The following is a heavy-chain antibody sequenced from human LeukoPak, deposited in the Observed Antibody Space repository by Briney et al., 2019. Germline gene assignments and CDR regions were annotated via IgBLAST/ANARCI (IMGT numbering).Heavy chain of an antibody. J-gene: IGHJ5*02. CDR1: GGTFSSYA. CDR3: ARTYGSGSYYNGEWFDP. V-gene: IGHV1-69*13. Sequence: SVKVSCKASGGTFSSYAISWVRQAPGQGLEWMGGIIPIFGTANYAQKFQGRVTITADESTSTAYMELSSLRSEDTAVYYCARTYGSGSYYNGEWFDPWGQGTLVTVSS. CDR2: IIPIFGTA. D-gene: IGHD3-10*01.